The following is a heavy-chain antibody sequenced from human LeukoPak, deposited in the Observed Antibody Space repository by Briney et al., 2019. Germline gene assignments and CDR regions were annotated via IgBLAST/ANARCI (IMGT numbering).Heavy chain of an antibody. V-gene: IGHV4-59*08. J-gene: IGHJ4*02. Sequence: SETLSLTCTVSGGSISSYYWSWLRQPPGKGLEWIGYIYYSGSTNYNPSLKSRVTISVDTSKNQFSLKLSSVTAADTAVYYCARPRSYSSSSGYGYWGQGTLVTVSS. CDR2: IYYSGST. D-gene: IGHD6-6*01. CDR1: GGSISSYY. CDR3: ARPRSYSSSSGYGY.